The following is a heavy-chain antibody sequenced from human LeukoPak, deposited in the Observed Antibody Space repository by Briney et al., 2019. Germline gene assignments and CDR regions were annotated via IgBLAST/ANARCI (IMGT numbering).Heavy chain of an antibody. J-gene: IGHJ5*02. CDR3: ARDSSWLGYCSSTSCYARWFDP. D-gene: IGHD2-2*01. CDR2: INTNTGNP. Sequence: EASVKVSCKASGYTFTRYAMNWVRQAPGQGLEWMGWINTNTGNPTYAQGFTGRFVFSLDTSVSTAYLQISSLKAEDTAVYYCARDSSWLGYCSSTSCYARWFDPWGQGTLVTVSS. CDR1: GYTFTRYA. V-gene: IGHV7-4-1*02.